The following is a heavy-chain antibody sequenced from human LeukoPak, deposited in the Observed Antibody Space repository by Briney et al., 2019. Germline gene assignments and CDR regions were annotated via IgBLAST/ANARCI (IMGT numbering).Heavy chain of an antibody. CDR1: GYTFTGYY. CDR3: ARGIRITGTISYYYGMDV. Sequence: ASVKVSCKASGYTFTGYYMHWVRQAPGQGLEWMGRINPNSGGTNYAQKFQGRVTMTRDTSISTAYMELSRLRSDDTAVYYCARGIRITGTISYYYGMDVWGQGTTVTVSS. CDR2: INPNSGGT. J-gene: IGHJ6*02. V-gene: IGHV1-2*06. D-gene: IGHD1-7*01.